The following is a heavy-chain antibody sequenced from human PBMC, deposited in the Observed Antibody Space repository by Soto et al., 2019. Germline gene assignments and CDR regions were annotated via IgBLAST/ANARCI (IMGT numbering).Heavy chain of an antibody. J-gene: IGHJ4*02. CDR3: AKAYFVWSSEQPYYFDY. D-gene: IGHD3-16*01. V-gene: IGHV3-23*01. Sequence: EVQLLDSGGGLVQPGGSLRLSCAASGFTFSNYAMTWVRQGPGKGLEWVSGISGSGGRSYYADSVKGRFTISRDNSKSTLYLQMNSRRAEDTAVYYCAKAYFVWSSEQPYYFDYWGQGTLVTGAS. CDR1: GFTFSNYA. CDR2: ISGSGGRS.